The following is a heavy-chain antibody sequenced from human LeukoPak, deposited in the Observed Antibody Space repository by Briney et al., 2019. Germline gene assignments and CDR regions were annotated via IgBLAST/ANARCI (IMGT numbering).Heavy chain of an antibody. J-gene: IGHJ4*02. CDR3: AKDKGFIAVAGNYFDH. Sequence: PGGSLRLSCAASGFTFDDYAMHWVRQAPGKGLEWVSLISWDGGSTYYADSVKGRFTISRDNSKNSLYLQMNSLRAEDTALYYCAKDKGFIAVAGNYFDHWGQGTLVTVSS. D-gene: IGHD6-19*01. CDR1: GFTFDDYA. V-gene: IGHV3-43D*03. CDR2: ISWDGGST.